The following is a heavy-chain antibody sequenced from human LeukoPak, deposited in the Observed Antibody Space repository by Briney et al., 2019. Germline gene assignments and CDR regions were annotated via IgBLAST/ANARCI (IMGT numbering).Heavy chain of an antibody. V-gene: IGHV1-18*01. D-gene: IGHD3-22*01. CDR1: GYTFTSYG. Sequence: RASVKVSCKASGYTFTSYGISWVRQAPGQGLEWMGWISAYNGNTNYAQKLQGRVTMTTDTSTSTAYMELRSLRSDDTAVYYCARVVNYYDSSGYYGAYYYGMDVWGQGTTVTVSS. CDR3: ARVVNYYDSSGYYGAYYYGMDV. J-gene: IGHJ6*02. CDR2: ISAYNGNT.